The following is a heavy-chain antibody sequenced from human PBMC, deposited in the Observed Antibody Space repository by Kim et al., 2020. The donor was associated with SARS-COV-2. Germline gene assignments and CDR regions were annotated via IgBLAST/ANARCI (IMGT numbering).Heavy chain of an antibody. CDR2: IYQSGIT. CDR1: GYSISSGYY. D-gene: IGHD6-19*01. CDR3: AGQWPQPRVDF. Sequence: SETLSLICTISGYSISSGYYWGFVRQAPGKGLEWIGSIYQSGITYHNASLRSRVSMSVDRSKNQFSLQLFSVTAADTTKYFCAGQWPQPRVDFWGQGILVSVSS. J-gene: IGHJ4*02. V-gene: IGHV4-38-2*02.